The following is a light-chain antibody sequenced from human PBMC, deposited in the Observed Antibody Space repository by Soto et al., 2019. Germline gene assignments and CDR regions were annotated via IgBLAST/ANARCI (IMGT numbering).Light chain of an antibody. Sequence: HSALTQPASVSGSPGQSITISCKGTTNDAGGYNYVSWYQQHPGKAPKLLIFEVSSRPSGVSNRFSGSKSGNTASLTISALQAEDEADYFCNSYTSSTSRPYVFGTGTKVTVL. CDR2: EVS. V-gene: IGLV2-14*01. CDR1: TNDAGGYNY. J-gene: IGLJ1*01. CDR3: NSYTSSTSRPYV.